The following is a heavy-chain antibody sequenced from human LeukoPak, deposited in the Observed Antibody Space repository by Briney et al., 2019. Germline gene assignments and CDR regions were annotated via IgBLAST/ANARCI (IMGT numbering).Heavy chain of an antibody. J-gene: IGHJ4*02. V-gene: IGHV3-23*01. CDR2: ISGSGGST. Sequence: GGSLRLSCAASGFTFSSYDMSWVRQAPGKGLEWVSAISGSGGSTYYADSVKGRFTISRDNSKNTLYLQMNSLRAEDTAVYYCANPAYDSSGPFDYWGQGTLVTVSS. D-gene: IGHD3-22*01. CDR1: GFTFSSYD. CDR3: ANPAYDSSGPFDY.